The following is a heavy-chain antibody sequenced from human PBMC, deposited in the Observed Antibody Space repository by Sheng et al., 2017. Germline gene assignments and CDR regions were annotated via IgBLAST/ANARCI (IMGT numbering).Heavy chain of an antibody. CDR1: GGTFSSYT. CDR3: AVQEQPRHNYFDY. J-gene: IGHJ4*02. V-gene: IGHV1-69*02. Sequence: QVQLVQSGAEVKKPGSSVKVSCKASGGTFSSYTISWVRQAPGQGLEWMGRIIPILGIANYAQKFQGRVTITADKSTSTAYMELSSLRSEDTAVYYCAVQEQPRHNYFDYWGQGTLVTVSS. CDR2: IIPILGIA.